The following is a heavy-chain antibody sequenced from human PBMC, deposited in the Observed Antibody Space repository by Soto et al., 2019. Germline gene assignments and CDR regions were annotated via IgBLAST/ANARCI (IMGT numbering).Heavy chain of an antibody. Sequence: ASVKVSCKASGYTFTSYDINWVRQATGQGLEWMGWMNPNSGNTGYAQKFQGRVTMTRNTSISPAYMELSSLRSEDTAVSYCARAPGDYAAASFCPFPGNLCPTLQNDPFDIWGQATMVTVSS. J-gene: IGHJ3*02. CDR3: ARAPGDYAAASFCPFPGNLCPTLQNDPFDI. CDR1: GYTFTSYD. D-gene: IGHD3-16*01. V-gene: IGHV1-8*01. CDR2: MNPNSGNT.